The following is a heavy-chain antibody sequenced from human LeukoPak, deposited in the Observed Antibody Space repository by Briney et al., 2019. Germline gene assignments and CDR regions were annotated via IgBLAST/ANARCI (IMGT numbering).Heavy chain of an antibody. D-gene: IGHD2-15*01. J-gene: IGHJ2*01. CDR2: INPNSGGT. CDR1: GYTFTGYY. V-gene: IGHV1-2*02. Sequence: ASVKVSCKASGYTFTGYYMHWVRQAPGQGLEWMGWINPNSGGTNYAQKFQARVTMTRDTSISTAYMELSRLRSDDTAVDYCARSRYCSGGSCYENWYFDLWGRGTLVTVSS. CDR3: ARSRYCSGGSCYENWYFDL.